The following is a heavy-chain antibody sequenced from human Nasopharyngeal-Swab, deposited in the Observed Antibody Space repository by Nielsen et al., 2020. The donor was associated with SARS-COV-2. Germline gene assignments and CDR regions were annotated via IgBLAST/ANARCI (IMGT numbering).Heavy chain of an antibody. D-gene: IGHD5-18*01. V-gene: IGHV3-48*02. Sequence: WIRQPPGQGLEWVSYISSSSSTIYYADSVKGRFTISRDNAKNSLYLQMNSLRDEDTAVYYCAGRDTAMVLTDYWGQGTLVTVSS. J-gene: IGHJ4*02. CDR3: AGRDTAMVLTDY. CDR2: ISSSSSTI.